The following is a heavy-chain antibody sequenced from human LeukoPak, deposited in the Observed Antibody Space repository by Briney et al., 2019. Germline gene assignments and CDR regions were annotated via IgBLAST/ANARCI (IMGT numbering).Heavy chain of an antibody. D-gene: IGHD2-15*01. J-gene: IGHJ3*02. CDR2: IYYSGST. V-gene: IGHV4-61*01. Sequence: KPSETLSLTCTVSGGSISSSSYYWGWIRQPPGKGLEWIGYIYYSGSTNYNPSLKSRVTISVDTSKNQFSLKLSSVTAADTAVYYCARDIHCSGGSCYPNDAFDIWGQGTMVTVSS. CDR3: ARDIHCSGGSCYPNDAFDI. CDR1: GGSISSSSYY.